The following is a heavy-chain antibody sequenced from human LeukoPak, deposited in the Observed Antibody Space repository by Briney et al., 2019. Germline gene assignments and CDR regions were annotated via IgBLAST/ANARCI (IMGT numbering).Heavy chain of an antibody. J-gene: IGHJ4*02. CDR3: ARGIVVVVAATVFDY. V-gene: IGHV4-30-4*01. CDR2: IYYSGST. Sequence: SETLSLTCTVSGGSISSGDYYWSWIRQPPGKGLEWIGYIYYSGSTYYNPSLKSRVTISVDTSKNQFSLKLSSVTAADTAVYYCARGIVVVVAATVFDYWGQGTLVTVSS. D-gene: IGHD2-15*01. CDR1: GGSISSGDYY.